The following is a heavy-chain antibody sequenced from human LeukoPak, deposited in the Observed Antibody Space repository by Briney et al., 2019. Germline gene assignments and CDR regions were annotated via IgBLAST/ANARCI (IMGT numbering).Heavy chain of an antibody. CDR2: ISSSSSYI. J-gene: IGHJ4*02. D-gene: IGHD5-24*01. V-gene: IGHV3-21*01. CDR1: GFTFSSYS. Sequence: GGSLRLSCAASGFTFSSYSMNWVRQAPGLGLEWVSSISSSSSYIYYADSVKGRFTISRDNAKNTLYLQMNSLRAEDTAVYYCTRHPNGYNLDYWGQGTLVTVSS. CDR3: TRHPNGYNLDY.